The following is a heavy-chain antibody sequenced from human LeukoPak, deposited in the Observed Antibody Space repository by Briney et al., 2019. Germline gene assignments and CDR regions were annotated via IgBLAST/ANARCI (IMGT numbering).Heavy chain of an antibody. D-gene: IGHD3-9*01. J-gene: IGHJ4*02. CDR3: ARYAYYDILTGYRYFDY. V-gene: IGHV4-59*01. CDR2: IYYSGST. CDR1: GGSISSYY. Sequence: SETLSLTCTVSGGSISSYYWSWIRQPPGMGLEWIRYIYYSGSTNYNPSLKSRVTISVDTSKNQFSLKLSSVTAADTAVYYCARYAYYDILTGYRYFDYWGQGTLVTVSS.